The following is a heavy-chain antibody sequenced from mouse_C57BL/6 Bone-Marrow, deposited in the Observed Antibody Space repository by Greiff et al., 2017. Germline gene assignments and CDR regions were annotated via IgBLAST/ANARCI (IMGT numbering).Heavy chain of an antibody. V-gene: IGHV2-2*01. J-gene: IGHJ4*01. D-gene: IGHD2-5*01. CDR3: ARKDSKGAMDD. CDR1: GFSLTSYG. Sequence: VKLMESGPGLVQPSQSLSITCTVSGFSLTSYGVHWVRQSPGKGLEWLGVIWSGGSTDYNAAFISSLSISKDNSKSKVFFKMNSLQADDTAMYYCARKDSKGAMDDWGQGTSVTVSS. CDR2: IWSGGST.